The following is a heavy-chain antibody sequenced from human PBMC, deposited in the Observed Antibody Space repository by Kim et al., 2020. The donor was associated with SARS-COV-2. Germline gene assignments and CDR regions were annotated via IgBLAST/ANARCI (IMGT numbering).Heavy chain of an antibody. J-gene: IGHJ6*02. CDR2: IKQDGSEK. V-gene: IGHV3-7*03. CDR3: ARWGPIPYYYYGMDV. Sequence: GGSLRLSCAASGFTFSNYWMSWVRQAPGKGLEWVANIKQDGSEKYYVDSVKGRFTISRDNAKNSLYLQMNSLRAEDTAVYYCARWGPIPYYYYGMDVWGQGTTVTVSS. D-gene: IGHD7-27*01. CDR1: GFTFSNYW.